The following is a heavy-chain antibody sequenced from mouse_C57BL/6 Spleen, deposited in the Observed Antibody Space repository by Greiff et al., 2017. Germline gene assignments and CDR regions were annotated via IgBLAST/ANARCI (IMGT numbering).Heavy chain of an antibody. Sequence: QVQLQQPGAELVRPGSSVKLSCKASGYTFTSYWMDWVKQRPGQGLEWIGNIYPSDSETHYNQKFKDKATLTVDKSSRTDYMQLSSLTSEDSAVYYCARSSSGYVGTTWIAHWGQGTLVTVSA. CDR1: GYTFTSYW. J-gene: IGHJ3*01. CDR3: ARSSSGYVGTTWIAH. CDR2: IYPSDSET. V-gene: IGHV1-61*01. D-gene: IGHD3-2*02.